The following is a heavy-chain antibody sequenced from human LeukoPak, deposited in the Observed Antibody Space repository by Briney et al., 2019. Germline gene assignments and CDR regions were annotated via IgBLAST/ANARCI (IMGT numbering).Heavy chain of an antibody. Sequence: GGSLRLSCAASGFTFSGSAMHWVRQASGKGLEWVGRIRSKANSYATAYAASVKGRFTISRDDSKNTAYLQMNSLKTEDTAVYYCARVNHDPNTAMVNDAFDIWGQGTMVTVSS. V-gene: IGHV3-73*01. CDR3: ARVNHDPNTAMVNDAFDI. D-gene: IGHD5-18*01. CDR2: IRSKANSYAT. CDR1: GFTFSGSA. J-gene: IGHJ3*02.